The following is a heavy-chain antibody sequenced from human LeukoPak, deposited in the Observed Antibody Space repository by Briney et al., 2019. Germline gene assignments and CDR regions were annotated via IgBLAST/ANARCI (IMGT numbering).Heavy chain of an antibody. V-gene: IGHV4-39*01. J-gene: IGHJ3*02. D-gene: IGHD3-10*01. CDR3: ASEPYGSGSFLGAFDI. CDR1: DGSTRSSAYY. CDR2: IYYSGST. Sequence: PSETLSLTCAVSDGSTRSSAYYWGWIRQPPGKGLEWIGSIYYSGSTYYNPSLKSRVTISIDTSKNQFSLKLSSVTAADTAVYYCASEPYGSGSFLGAFDIWGQGTMVTVSS.